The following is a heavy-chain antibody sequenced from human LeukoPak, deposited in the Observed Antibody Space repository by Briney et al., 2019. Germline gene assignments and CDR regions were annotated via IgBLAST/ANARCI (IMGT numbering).Heavy chain of an antibody. V-gene: IGHV4-59*01. CDR3: ARGSVVVPAAPDY. D-gene: IGHD2-2*01. CDR2: IYYSGST. J-gene: IGHJ4*02. Sequence: SETLSLTCTVSGGSISSYYWSWIRQPPGKGLERIGYIYYSGSTNYNPSLKSRVTISVDTSKNQFSLKLSSVTAADTAVYYCARGSVVVPAAPDYWGQGTLVTVSS. CDR1: GGSISSYY.